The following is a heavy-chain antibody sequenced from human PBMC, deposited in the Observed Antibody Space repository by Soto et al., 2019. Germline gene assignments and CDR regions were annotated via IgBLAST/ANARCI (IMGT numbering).Heavy chain of an antibody. CDR3: AKGGDTDY. J-gene: IGHJ4*02. V-gene: IGHV3-9*01. CDR2: ISWNSGSI. Sequence: QSGGSLRLSCAASGFTFDDYAMHWVRQAPGKGLEWVSGISWNSGSIGYADSVKGRFTISRDNAKNSLYLQMNSLRAEDTALYYCAKGGDTDYWGQGTLVTVS. D-gene: IGHD3-10*01. CDR1: GFTFDDYA.